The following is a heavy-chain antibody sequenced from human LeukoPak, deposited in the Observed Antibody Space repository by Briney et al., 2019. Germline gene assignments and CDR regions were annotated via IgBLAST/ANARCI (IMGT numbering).Heavy chain of an antibody. D-gene: IGHD3-16*02. Sequence: PGGSLRLSCAASGFTFSSYWMHWVRQAPGKGLVWLSRRNSDGSTTNYADSVKGRFTISRDNARNTLYLQMNSLRVEDTAMYFCARDYDYFWGGYRYPFDYWGQGTLVTVSS. CDR3: ARDYDYFWGGYRYPFDY. J-gene: IGHJ4*02. CDR1: GFTFSSYW. CDR2: RNSDGSTT. V-gene: IGHV3-74*01.